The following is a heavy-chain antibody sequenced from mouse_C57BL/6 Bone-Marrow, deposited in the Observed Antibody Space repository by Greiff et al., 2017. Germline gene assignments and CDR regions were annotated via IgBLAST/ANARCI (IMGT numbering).Heavy chain of an antibody. CDR2: ICTLAYSI. CDR3: ARHHLTDGYFDV. D-gene: IGHD4-1*01. V-gene: IGHV5-15*01. J-gene: IGHJ2*01. CDR1: GFTFSDYG. Sequence: EVQLVEPGGGLVQPGGSLKLSCAASGFTFSDYGMAWVRQAPRKGPEWVAVICTLAYSIYYADTVTGRFTISRENAKNTVYLEMSSLRSEDTAMYYCARHHLTDGYFDVWGQGTTLTVSS.